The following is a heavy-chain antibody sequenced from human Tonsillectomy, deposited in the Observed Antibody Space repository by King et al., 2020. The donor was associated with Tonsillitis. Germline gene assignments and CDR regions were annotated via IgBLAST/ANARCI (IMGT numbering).Heavy chain of an antibody. V-gene: IGHV3-48*02. J-gene: IGHJ2*01. Sequence: VQLVESGGGLVQPGGSLRLSCAASGFTFNKYNMNWVRQAPGKGLEWVSYISSSSTIIYYADSVKGRFTISRDNAKNSLYLQMNSLRDEDTAVYYCAKASVDGWYFDLWGRGTLVTVSS. CDR2: ISSSSTII. CDR1: GFTFNKYN. D-gene: IGHD5-12*01. CDR3: AKASVDGWYFDL.